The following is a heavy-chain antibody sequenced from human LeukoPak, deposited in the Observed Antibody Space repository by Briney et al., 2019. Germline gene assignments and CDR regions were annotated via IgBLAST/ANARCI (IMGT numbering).Heavy chain of an antibody. CDR3: ARDGGYNYDY. V-gene: IGHV4-61*01. D-gene: IGHD5-12*01. J-gene: IGHJ4*02. CDR1: GGSVSSGNYY. Sequence: SETLSLTCTVSGGSVSSGNYYWNWIRQPPGKGLEWIGYISYTGSTNYNPSLKSRVTVSVDTSKNQFSLKLSSVTAADTAVYHCARDGGYNYDYWGQGTLVTVSS. CDR2: ISYTGST.